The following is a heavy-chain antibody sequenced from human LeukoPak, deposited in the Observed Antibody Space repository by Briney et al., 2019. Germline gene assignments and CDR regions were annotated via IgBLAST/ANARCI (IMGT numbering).Heavy chain of an antibody. CDR3: ARAQLYYHGSGSYYTPTDY. D-gene: IGHD3-10*01. CDR1: GFTFSSYW. J-gene: IGHJ4*02. Sequence: QPGGSLRLSCVVSGFTFSSYWMHWVRQAPGKGLVWVSRINTDGSSTKYADSVKGRSSISRDNAKNTLYLQMDSLRAEDTAVYYCARAQLYYHGSGSYYTPTDYWGQGTLVAVSS. CDR2: INTDGSST. V-gene: IGHV3-74*01.